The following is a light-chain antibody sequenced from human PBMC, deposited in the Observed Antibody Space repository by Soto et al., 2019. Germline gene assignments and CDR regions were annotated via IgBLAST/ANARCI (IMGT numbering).Light chain of an antibody. CDR1: QTVDSK. Sequence: IVMTQSPAALSVSPGERATLSCRASQTVDSKLAWYQQKPGQAPRLLISGASTRATGISARFSGSGSGTEFTLTITSLQREDFAVYYCQQYYRGYTFGQGTKLEI. V-gene: IGKV3-15*01. J-gene: IGKJ2*01. CDR3: QQYYRGYT. CDR2: GAS.